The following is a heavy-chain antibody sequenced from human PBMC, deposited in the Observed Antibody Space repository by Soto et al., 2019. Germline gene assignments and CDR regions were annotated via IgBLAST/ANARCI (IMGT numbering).Heavy chain of an antibody. CDR1: GFTFSSYS. CDR2: ISSSSSYI. D-gene: IGHD5-18*01. CDR3: ARWGSYSYGDVYYFAY. J-gene: IGHJ4*02. Sequence: EVQLVESGGGLVKPGGSLRLSCAASGFTFSSYSMNWVRQAPGKGLEWVSSISSSSSYIYYADSVKGRFTISRDNAKNSLYLKMNSLRAEDTAVYYCARWGSYSYGDVYYFAYWGQGTLVTVSS. V-gene: IGHV3-21*01.